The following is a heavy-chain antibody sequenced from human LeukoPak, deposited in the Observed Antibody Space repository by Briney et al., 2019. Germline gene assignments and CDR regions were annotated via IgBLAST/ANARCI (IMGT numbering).Heavy chain of an antibody. CDR3: ARRGGLRPPRIAACRWFDY. CDR1: GYTFTSYD. CDR2: MNPNSGNT. J-gene: IGHJ4*02. D-gene: IGHD6-6*01. Sequence: GASVKVSCKASGYTFTSYDINWVRQATGQGLEWMGWMNPNSGNTGYAQKFQGRVTITRNTSISTAYMELSSLRSEDTAVYYCARRGGLRPPRIAACRWFDYLGQGTLVTVSS. V-gene: IGHV1-8*03.